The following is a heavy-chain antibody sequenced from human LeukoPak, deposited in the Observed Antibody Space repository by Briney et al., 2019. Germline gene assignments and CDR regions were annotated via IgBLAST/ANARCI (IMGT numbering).Heavy chain of an antibody. CDR2: MNPNSGNT. V-gene: IGHV1-8*01. J-gene: IGHJ4*02. D-gene: IGHD2-2*01. CDR1: GYTVTSYD. CDR3: ARVPASYCSSTSCLGQMDY. Sequence: ASVKVSCKASGYTVTSYDINWVRQATGQGLEWMGWMNPNSGNTGYAQKFQGRVTITRNTSISTAYMELSSLRSEDTAVYYCARVPASYCSSTSCLGQMDYRGQGTLVTVSS.